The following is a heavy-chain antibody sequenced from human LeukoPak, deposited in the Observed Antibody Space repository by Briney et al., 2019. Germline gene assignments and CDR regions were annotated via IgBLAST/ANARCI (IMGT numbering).Heavy chain of an antibody. Sequence: GGSLRLSCAASGFTFSDYYMSWIRQAPGKGLEWVSYISSSSYTNYADSVKGRFTISRDNAKNSLYLQMNSLRAEDTAVYYCARASSGYHAFDIWGQGTMVTVSS. CDR3: ARASSGYHAFDI. J-gene: IGHJ3*02. V-gene: IGHV3-11*06. CDR2: ISSSSYT. D-gene: IGHD6-19*01. CDR1: GFTFSDYY.